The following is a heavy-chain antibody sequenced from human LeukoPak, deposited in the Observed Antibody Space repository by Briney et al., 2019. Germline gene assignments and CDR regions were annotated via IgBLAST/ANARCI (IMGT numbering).Heavy chain of an antibody. D-gene: IGHD6-6*01. V-gene: IGHV4-59*01. J-gene: IGHJ5*02. CDR1: GGSISSYY. Sequence: SENLSLTCTVSGGSISSYYWSWIRQPPGKGLEWIGYIYYSGSTNYNPSLKSRVTISVDTSKNQFSLKLSSVTAADTAVYYCARGTRIAARPDWFDPWGQGTLVTVSS. CDR3: ARGTRIAARPDWFDP. CDR2: IYYSGST.